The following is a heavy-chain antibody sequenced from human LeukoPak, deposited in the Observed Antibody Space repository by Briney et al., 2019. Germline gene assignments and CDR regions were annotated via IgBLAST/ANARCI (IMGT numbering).Heavy chain of an antibody. CDR3: ESLLEDKPTFDY. Sequence: GGSLRPSRAASGFISSSLWMSWVRQAPGRGLEWVANIKRDGSGEYYVDSVKGRFTISRDNAKNSLCLQMNSLRAEDTAVYYFESLLEDKPTFDYWGQGTLVTVSS. CDR2: IKRDGSGE. J-gene: IGHJ4*02. CDR1: GFISSSLW. V-gene: IGHV3-7*01. D-gene: IGHD1-26*01.